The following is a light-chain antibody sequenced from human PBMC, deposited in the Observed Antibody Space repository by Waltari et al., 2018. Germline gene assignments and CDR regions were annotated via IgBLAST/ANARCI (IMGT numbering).Light chain of an antibody. Sequence: QSALTQPASLSGSPGPSITISCTGTSGDVGFYNYVSWYQQHPGKAPRLIIYDVSGRPSGVSNRFSGSKSGNTASLTISGLQAEDEADYYCNSYTGSSSWVFGGGTKLTVL. CDR2: DVS. CDR3: NSYTGSSSWV. V-gene: IGLV2-14*03. J-gene: IGLJ3*02. CDR1: SGDVGFYNY.